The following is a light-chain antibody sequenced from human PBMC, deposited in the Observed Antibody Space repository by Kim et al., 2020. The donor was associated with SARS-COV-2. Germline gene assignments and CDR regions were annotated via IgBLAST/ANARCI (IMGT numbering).Light chain of an antibody. Sequence: STLSASVGDSVTITCRASQSISSLLAWYQQKPGKAPKLLIYKASSLESGVPSRFSGSESETEFTLTISSLQPDDFATYYCQQYRTFGQGTKVDIK. CDR3: QQYRT. J-gene: IGKJ1*01. CDR2: KAS. V-gene: IGKV1-5*03. CDR1: QSISSL.